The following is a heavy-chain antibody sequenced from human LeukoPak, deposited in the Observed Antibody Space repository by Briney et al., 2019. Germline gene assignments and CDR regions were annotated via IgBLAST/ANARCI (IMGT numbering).Heavy chain of an antibody. CDR1: GFTFSIYA. Sequence: GGSLRLSCAASGFTFSIYAVTWVRQAPGKGLEWVSSISGDGDNTYYADSVKGRFTISRDISKNTLYLQMDSLKAEDTAVYYCGKGDTSYLHYFYGMDVWGHGTTVTVSS. D-gene: IGHD2-2*01. CDR3: GKGDTSYLHYFYGMDV. J-gene: IGHJ6*02. CDR2: ISGDGDNT. V-gene: IGHV3-23*01.